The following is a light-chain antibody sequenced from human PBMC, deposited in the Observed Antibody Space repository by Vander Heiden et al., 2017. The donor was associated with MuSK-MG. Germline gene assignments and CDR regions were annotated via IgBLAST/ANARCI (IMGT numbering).Light chain of an antibody. Sequence: IQMTQSPPSLSAAVGDRVTITCRAGQNIGTYLNWYQQKPGKAPQLLIYAASGFRRGAPSRFHGRGPGTDFTLSISRLQPEDFATYVSQLSVSAPLTFGQGTKVEI. V-gene: IGKV1-39*01. CDR2: AAS. CDR1: QNIGTY. J-gene: IGKJ1*01. CDR3: QLSVSAPLT.